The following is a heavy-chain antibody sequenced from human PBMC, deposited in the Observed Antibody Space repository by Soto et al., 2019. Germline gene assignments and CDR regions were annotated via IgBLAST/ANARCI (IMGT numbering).Heavy chain of an antibody. V-gene: IGHV3-30*18. CDR3: AKDQGGSGGP. D-gene: IGHD2-15*01. CDR1: GFTFSSYG. CDR2: ISYDGSNK. J-gene: IGHJ5*02. Sequence: GGSLRRSCAASGFTFSSYGMHWVRQAPGKGLGWVAVISYDGSNKYYADSVKGRFTISRDNSKNTLYLQMNSLRAEDTAVYYCAKDQGGSGGPWGQGTLVTVSS.